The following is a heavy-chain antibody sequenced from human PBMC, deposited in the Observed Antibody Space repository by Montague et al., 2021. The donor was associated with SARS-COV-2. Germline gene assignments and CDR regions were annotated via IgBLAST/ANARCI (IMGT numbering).Heavy chain of an antibody. CDR1: GDSISYFY. Sequence: SETLSLTCTVSGDSISYFYLSWIRQPDRKGLERIGRVSARESTNYNPSLNSHVTMSVDTSKKQFSLRLSPVTAADTAVYYCARDVVAAPGTFDYWGQGTLVTVSS. CDR3: ARDVVAAPGTFDY. D-gene: IGHD6-13*01. J-gene: IGHJ4*02. CDR2: VSAREST. V-gene: IGHV4-4*07.